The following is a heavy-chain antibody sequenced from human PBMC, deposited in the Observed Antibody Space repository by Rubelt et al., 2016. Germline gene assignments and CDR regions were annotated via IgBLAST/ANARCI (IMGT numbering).Heavy chain of an antibody. D-gene: IGHD3-9*01. J-gene: IGHJ6*02. Sequence: AASVKGRFTISRDDSKNTAYLQMNSLKTEDTAVYYCTRHRVDYDILTGYGGIYYYGMDVWGQGTTVTVSS. CDR3: TRHRVDYDILTGYGGIYYYGMDV. V-gene: IGHV3-73*01.